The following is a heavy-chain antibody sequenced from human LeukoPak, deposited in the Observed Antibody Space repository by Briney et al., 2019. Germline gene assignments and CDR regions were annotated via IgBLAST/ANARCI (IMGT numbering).Heavy chain of an antibody. J-gene: IGHJ4*02. Sequence: PGRSLRLSCAPSGFTFSRHGMHWVRQAPGKGLGWVAIISNDGSRKYYAHSVEGRFTISRDNSKNTLYLQMDSLRAEDTAVYYCARDRAWNYFDYWGRGTLVTVSS. D-gene: IGHD3-3*01. CDR1: GFTFSRHG. CDR3: ARDRAWNYFDY. V-gene: IGHV3-30*03. CDR2: ISNDGSRK.